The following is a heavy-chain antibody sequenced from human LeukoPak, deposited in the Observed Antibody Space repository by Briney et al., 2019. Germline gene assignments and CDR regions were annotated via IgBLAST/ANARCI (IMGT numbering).Heavy chain of an antibody. D-gene: IGHD3-3*01. CDR1: RFTFSSYP. CDR3: AKQGVFLGWLLMSYFDY. CDR2: ISGSGATT. J-gene: IGHJ4*02. Sequence: GGSLRLSCAASRFTFSSYPMSWARQPPGKGLEWVASISGSGATTYYAHSVKGRFTISRDNSKNTVYLQMNRLRAGDTAIYYCAKQGVFLGWLLMSYFDYWGQGTLVTVSS. V-gene: IGHV3-23*01.